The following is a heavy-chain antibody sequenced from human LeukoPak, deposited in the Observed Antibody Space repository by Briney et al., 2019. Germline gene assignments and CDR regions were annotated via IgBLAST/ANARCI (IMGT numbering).Heavy chain of an antibody. CDR2: IKHDGSDK. V-gene: IGHV3-7*03. CDR3: ARGGGLDV. J-gene: IGHJ6*02. D-gene: IGHD3-16*01. Sequence: AGGSLRLSCAASGFTISSYWMSWVRQAPGKGLEWVANIKHDGSDKYYVDSVKGRFTISRDNAKNSLYLQMSNLRAEDTAVYFCARGGGLDVWGQGATVTVSS. CDR1: GFTISSYW.